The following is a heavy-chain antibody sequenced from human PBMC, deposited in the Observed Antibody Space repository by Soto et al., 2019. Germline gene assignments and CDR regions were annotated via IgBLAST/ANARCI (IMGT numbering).Heavy chain of an antibody. Sequence: SETLSLTCTVSGGSISSYYWSWIRQPPGKGLEWIGYIYCSGGTNYNPSLKSRVTISVDTSKNQFSLKLSSVTAADTAVYYCARRGSSGNAFDIWGQGTMVTVSS. J-gene: IGHJ3*02. V-gene: IGHV4-59*08. D-gene: IGHD6-25*01. CDR1: GGSISSYY. CDR3: ARRGSSGNAFDI. CDR2: IYCSGGT.